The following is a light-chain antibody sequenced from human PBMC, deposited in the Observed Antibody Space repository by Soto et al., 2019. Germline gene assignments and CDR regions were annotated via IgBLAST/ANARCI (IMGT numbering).Light chain of an antibody. CDR3: SSYTSSAYVV. Sequence: QSALTQPASVSGSPGQSRTISCTGTSSDVGGFNYVSWYQLHPGKAPKLMIYEVTNRPSGISTRFSGSKSGNTASLTISGLQAEDEADYYCSSYTSSAYVVFGGGTKLTVL. J-gene: IGLJ2*01. V-gene: IGLV2-14*01. CDR1: SSDVGGFNY. CDR2: EVT.